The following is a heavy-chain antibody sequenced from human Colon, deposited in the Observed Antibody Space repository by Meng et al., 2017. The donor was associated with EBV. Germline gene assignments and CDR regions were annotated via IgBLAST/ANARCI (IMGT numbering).Heavy chain of an antibody. Sequence: QVQLQQWGAGLLKPSGTLSLTCVFYGGSLRDYYCSWIRQSPGRGLEWIGEIHPSGSIFYNPSLQSRVTISVDTSKNQFSLNLNSVTAADTAVYFCSRGVDSYKLGNLWGRGTLVTVSS. D-gene: IGHD7-27*01. CDR3: SRGVDSYKLGNL. V-gene: IGHV4-34*02. J-gene: IGHJ2*01. CDR2: IHPSGSI. CDR1: GGSLRDYY.